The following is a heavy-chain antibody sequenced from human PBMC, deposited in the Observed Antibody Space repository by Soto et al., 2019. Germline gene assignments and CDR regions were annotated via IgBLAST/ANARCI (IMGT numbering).Heavy chain of an antibody. CDR2: ISGSGGST. J-gene: IGHJ4*02. CDR1: GFTFSSYA. CDR3: AKDKGTNYDFWSGYSESHY. V-gene: IGHV3-23*01. D-gene: IGHD3-3*01. Sequence: QPGGSLRLSCAASGFTFSSYAMSWVRQAPGKGLEWVSAISGSGGSTYYADSVKGRFTISRDNSKNTLYLQMNSLRAEDTAVYYCAKDKGTNYDFWSGYSESHYLGQGTLVTVSS.